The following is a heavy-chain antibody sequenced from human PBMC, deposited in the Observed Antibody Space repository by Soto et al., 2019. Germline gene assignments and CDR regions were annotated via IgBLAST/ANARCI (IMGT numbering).Heavy chain of an antibody. V-gene: IGHV1-69*08. CDR1: GGTFSSYT. Sequence: QVQLVQSGAEVKKPGSSVKVSCKASGGTFSSYTISWVRQAPGQGLEWMGRIIPIRGIANYAQKFQGRVTITADKSMSTAYMELSSLRSEDTAVYYCARDIGEGGMDVWGQGTTVTVSS. J-gene: IGHJ6*02. CDR3: ARDIGEGGMDV. CDR2: IIPIRGIA. D-gene: IGHD3-10*01.